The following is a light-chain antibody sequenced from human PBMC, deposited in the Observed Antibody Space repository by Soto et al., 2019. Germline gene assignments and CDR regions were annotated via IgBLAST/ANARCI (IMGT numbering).Light chain of an antibody. Sequence: QSALTQPPSASGSPGQSVTISCTGTSGDVGGYNYVSWYQQHPGKAPKLMIYEVSQRPSGVPDRFSGSKSGNPASLTVSGLQAEDEADYYCSSYAGGNNYVFGTGTKLTVL. J-gene: IGLJ1*01. CDR2: EVS. CDR1: SGDVGGYNY. V-gene: IGLV2-8*01. CDR3: SSYAGGNNYV.